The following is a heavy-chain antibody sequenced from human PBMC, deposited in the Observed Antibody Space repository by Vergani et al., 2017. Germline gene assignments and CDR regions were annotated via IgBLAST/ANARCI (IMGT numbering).Heavy chain of an antibody. J-gene: IGHJ6*02. V-gene: IGHV3-30*18. CDR2: ISYDGSNK. CDR3: AKGGDNWNLVYYYGMDV. D-gene: IGHD1-7*01. Sequence: QVQLVESGGGVVQPGRSLRLSCAASGFTFSSYGMHWVRQAPGKGLEWVAVISYDGSNKYYADSVKGRFTISRDNSKNTLYLQMNSLRAEDTAVYYCAKGGDNWNLVYYYGMDVWGQGTTVTVSS. CDR1: GFTFSSYG.